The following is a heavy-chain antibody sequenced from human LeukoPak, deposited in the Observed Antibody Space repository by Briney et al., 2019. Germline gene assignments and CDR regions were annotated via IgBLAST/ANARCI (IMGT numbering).Heavy chain of an antibody. J-gene: IGHJ3*02. D-gene: IGHD1-26*01. Sequence: GASVKVSCKASGYTFTTYGFTWVRQAPGQGLEWMGWISAYNGHTNYAQKLQGRVTMTTDTSTSTAYMELRSLRSDDTAVYYCARGGRWELPRPYAFDIWGQGTMVTVSS. CDR2: ISAYNGHT. CDR3: ARGGRWELPRPYAFDI. CDR1: GYTFTTYG. V-gene: IGHV1-18*01.